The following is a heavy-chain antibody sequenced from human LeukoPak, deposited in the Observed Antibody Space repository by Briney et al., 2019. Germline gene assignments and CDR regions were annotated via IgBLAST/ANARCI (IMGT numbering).Heavy chain of an antibody. V-gene: IGHV3-7*01. Sequence: GGSLRLPCAASGFTFSSYWMSWVRQAPGKGLEWVANIKQDGSEKYYVDSVKGRFTISRDNAKNSLYLQMSSLRAEDTAVYYCARLRPLAYYYDSSGCFDYWGQGTLVTVSS. D-gene: IGHD3-22*01. CDR1: GFTFSSYW. CDR2: IKQDGSEK. J-gene: IGHJ4*02. CDR3: ARLRPLAYYYDSSGCFDY.